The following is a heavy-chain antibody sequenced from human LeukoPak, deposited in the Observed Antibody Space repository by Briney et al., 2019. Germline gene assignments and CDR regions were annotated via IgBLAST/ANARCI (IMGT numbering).Heavy chain of an antibody. CDR2: ISGRSSHT. D-gene: IGHD3-16*01. J-gene: IGHJ4*02. Sequence: GGSLRLSCSASGFTSSDYDMNWIRQAPGKGLEWISAISGRSSHTYYGDSVKGRFSISRDNAKNLLYLQMNGLGAEDTAVYYCGRAFPPLRTSSAGDLWGQETLVTVSS. CDR3: GRAFPPLRTSSAGDL. V-gene: IGHV3-21*06. CDR1: GFTSSDYD.